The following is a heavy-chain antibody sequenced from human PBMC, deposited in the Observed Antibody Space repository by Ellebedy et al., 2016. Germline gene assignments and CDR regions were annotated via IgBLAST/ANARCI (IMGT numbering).Heavy chain of an antibody. CDR1: GFIFSGHD. CDR2: IFHDGSEK. J-gene: IGHJ6*02. V-gene: IGHV3-33*08. CDR3: ARDPGYCSGARCYYYGMDV. D-gene: IGHD2-15*01. Sequence: GESLKISXAASGFIFSGHDMHWVRQAPGKGLEWLSVIFHDGSEKYYADSVKGRFTISRDNARNSLYLQMNSLRAEDTAVYYCARDPGYCSGARCYYYGMDVWGRGTTVTVSS.